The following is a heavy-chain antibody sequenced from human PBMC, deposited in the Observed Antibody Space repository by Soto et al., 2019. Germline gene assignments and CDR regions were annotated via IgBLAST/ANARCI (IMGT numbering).Heavy chain of an antibody. D-gene: IGHD5-18*01. CDR1: GGSISSGGYY. CDR2: IYYSGST. V-gene: IGHV4-31*03. J-gene: IGHJ5*02. Sequence: QVQLQESGPGLVKPSQTLSLTCTVSGGSISSGGYYWSWIRQHPGKGLEWIGYIYYSGSTYYNPSLKSRVTISVDTSKNQFSLKLSSVTAADTAVYYCARSWVSKGGYSYGSEWFDPWGQGTLVTVSS. CDR3: ARSWVSKGGYSYGSEWFDP.